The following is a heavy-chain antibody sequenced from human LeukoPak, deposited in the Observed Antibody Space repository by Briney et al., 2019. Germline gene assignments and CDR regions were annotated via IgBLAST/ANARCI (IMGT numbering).Heavy chain of an antibody. Sequence: GRSLRLSCAASGFTFDDYAMHWVRQAPGKGLEWVSGISWSSGSIGYVDSVKGRYTISRDNAKNSLYLQMNSLRAEDTALYYCVKGGSNYYYMDVWGKGTTVTISS. CDR3: VKGGSNYYYMDV. CDR2: ISWSSGSI. D-gene: IGHD3-10*01. V-gene: IGHV3-9*01. J-gene: IGHJ6*03. CDR1: GFTFDDYA.